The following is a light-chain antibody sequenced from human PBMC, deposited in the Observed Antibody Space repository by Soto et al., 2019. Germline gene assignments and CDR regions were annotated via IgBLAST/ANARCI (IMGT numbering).Light chain of an antibody. V-gene: IGLV2-23*02. CDR2: EVT. J-gene: IGLJ3*02. Sequence: QSALTQPASVSGSPGQSITISCTGTSSDVGSHNFVSWYQQRPGKAPKLMIFEVTKRPSGVSSRYSASKSVNTASLTISGVQAEDEADYYCCSYAGTNTWVFGGGTKLTVL. CDR1: SSDVGSHNF. CDR3: CSYAGTNTWV.